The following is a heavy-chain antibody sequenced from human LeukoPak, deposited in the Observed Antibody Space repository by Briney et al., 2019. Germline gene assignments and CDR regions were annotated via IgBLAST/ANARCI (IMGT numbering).Heavy chain of an antibody. V-gene: IGHV4-59*01. CDR2: IYYSGST. Sequence: SETLSLTCTVSGGSISSYYWSWIRQPPGKGLEWIGYIYYSGSTNYNPSLKSRVTISVDTSKNQFSLKLSSVTAADTAVYYCARDLPYYYDSSGYRALDIWGQGTMVTVSS. D-gene: IGHD3-22*01. J-gene: IGHJ3*02. CDR3: ARDLPYYYDSSGYRALDI. CDR1: GGSISSYY.